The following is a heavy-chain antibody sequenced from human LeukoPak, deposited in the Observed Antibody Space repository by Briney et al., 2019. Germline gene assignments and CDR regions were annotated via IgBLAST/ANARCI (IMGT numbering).Heavy chain of an antibody. CDR3: AREAVGARAFDV. CDR2: VSTFNGNR. D-gene: IGHD1-26*01. Sequence: SVKVSCKASRDAFTDYGIHGGREAPGQGLECMSGVSTFNGNRLYGQRFQGRVTMTTDPSTTTVYLELTSVTSADTALYYCAREAVGARAFDVWGQGTMVTVSS. V-gene: IGHV1-18*01. J-gene: IGHJ3*01. CDR1: RDAFTDYG.